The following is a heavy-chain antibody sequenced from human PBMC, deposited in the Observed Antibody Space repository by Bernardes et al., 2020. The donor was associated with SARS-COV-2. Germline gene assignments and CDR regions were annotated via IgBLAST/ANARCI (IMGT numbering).Heavy chain of an antibody. D-gene: IGHD3-3*01. V-gene: IGHV4-39*01. CDR3: ARRSGFLDYLFYFDY. Sequence: SETLSLTCTVSGGSITSTSYYWGWIRQPPGKGLEWIGSIHYSGSTYYNPSLKSRVTISLDTSKNQFSLKLTSVTAADTAVYFCARRSGFLDYLFYFDYWGQGTLVTVSS. CDR2: IHYSGST. J-gene: IGHJ4*02. CDR1: GGSITSTSYY.